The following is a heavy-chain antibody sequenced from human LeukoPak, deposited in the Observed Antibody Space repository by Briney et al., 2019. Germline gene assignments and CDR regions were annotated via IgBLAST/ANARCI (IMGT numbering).Heavy chain of an antibody. D-gene: IGHD4-23*01. J-gene: IGHJ6*04. CDR3: ARATVVTPMDV. CDR2: TRNKANSYTT. CDR1: GFTFSDHY. Sequence: GGSLRLSCAASGFTFSDHYMDWVRQAPGKGPEWVGRTRNKANSYTTEYAASVKGRFTISRDDSKNSLYLQMNSLNTEDTAVYYCARATVVTPMDVWGKGTTVTVSS. V-gene: IGHV3-72*01.